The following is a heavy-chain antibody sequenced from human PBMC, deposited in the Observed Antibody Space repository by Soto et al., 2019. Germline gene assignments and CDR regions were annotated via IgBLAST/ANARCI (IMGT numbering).Heavy chain of an antibody. CDR2: IYYSGST. Sequence: QVQLQESGPGLVKPSQTLSLTCTVSGGSISSGGYYWSWIRQHPGKGLEWIGYIYYSGSTYYNPSLKSRVTISVDTSNNQFSLKLSSVTAADTAVYYCATSTVGTTVDPEGPLDYWGQGTLVTVSS. CDR1: GGSISSGGYY. V-gene: IGHV4-31*03. CDR3: ATSTVGTTVDPEGPLDY. J-gene: IGHJ4*02. D-gene: IGHD4-17*01.